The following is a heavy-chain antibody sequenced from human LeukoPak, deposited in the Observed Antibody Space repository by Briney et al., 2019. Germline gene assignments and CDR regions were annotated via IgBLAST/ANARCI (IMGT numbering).Heavy chain of an antibody. CDR3: ARVEVYSGSFDY. CDR2: INPNSGGT. Sequence: ASVKVSCKASGYTFTGYYIHWVRQAPGQGLEWMGWINPNSGGTNYAQKFQGRVTMTRDTSISTAYMELSSLRSEDTAVYYCARVEVYSGSFDYWGQGTLVTVSS. V-gene: IGHV1-2*02. D-gene: IGHD5-12*01. J-gene: IGHJ4*02. CDR1: GYTFTGYY.